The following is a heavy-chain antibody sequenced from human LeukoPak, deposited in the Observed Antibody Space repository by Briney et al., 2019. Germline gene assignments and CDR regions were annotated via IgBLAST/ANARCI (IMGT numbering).Heavy chain of an antibody. CDR2: ISTSGGT. CDR3: ARAAEYSSGWYLFDC. V-gene: IGHV4-4*07. CDR1: GSSISNYY. D-gene: IGHD6-19*01. Sequence: PPETLSLTCTVSGSSISNYYWTWIRQPAGKGLEWIGRISTSGGTNYNPSLKTRVTMSVDTSKNQVSLKLSSVTAADTAMYYCARAAEYSSGWYLFDCWGQGILVTVSA. J-gene: IGHJ4*02.